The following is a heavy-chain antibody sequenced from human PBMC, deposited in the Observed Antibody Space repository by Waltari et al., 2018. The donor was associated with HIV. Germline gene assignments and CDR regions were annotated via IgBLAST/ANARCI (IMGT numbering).Heavy chain of an antibody. D-gene: IGHD1-26*01. J-gene: IGHJ3*02. CDR2: INPNSGGT. CDR3: ARDPRGSWGAFDI. CDR1: AYTFTGYY. Sequence: QVQLVQSGAEVQKPGASVKVSCKASAYTFTGYYMHWVRQAPGQGLEWMGWINPNSGGTNYAQKFQGRVTMTRDTSISTAYMELNSLRSDDTAVYYCARDPRGSWGAFDIWGQGTMVTVSS. V-gene: IGHV1-2*02.